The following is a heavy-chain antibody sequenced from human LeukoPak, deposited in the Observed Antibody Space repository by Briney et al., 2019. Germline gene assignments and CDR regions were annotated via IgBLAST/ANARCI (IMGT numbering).Heavy chain of an antibody. Sequence: ASVKVSCKASGGTFSSYAISWVRQAPGQGLERMGGIIPIFGTANYAQKFQGRVTITADKSTSTAYMELSSLRSEDTAVYYCARARVDYGDYGDYFDYWGQGTLVTVSS. D-gene: IGHD4-17*01. CDR2: IIPIFGTA. V-gene: IGHV1-69*06. CDR3: ARARVDYGDYGDYFDY. CDR1: GGTFSSYA. J-gene: IGHJ4*02.